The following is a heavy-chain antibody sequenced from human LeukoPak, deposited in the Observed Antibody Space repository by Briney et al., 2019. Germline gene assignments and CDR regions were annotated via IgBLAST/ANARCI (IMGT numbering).Heavy chain of an antibody. D-gene: IGHD6-19*01. CDR3: ATSSGWYPKYFDY. V-gene: IGHV3-23*01. Sequence: GGSLRLSCAASGFTFSSYPMSWVRQAPGKGLEWVSAISGSGGDTYYADSVKGRFTISRDNSKNTLYLQMNSLRAEDTALYYCATSSGWYPKYFDYWGLGTLVTVSS. CDR2: ISGSGGDT. CDR1: GFTFSSYP. J-gene: IGHJ4*02.